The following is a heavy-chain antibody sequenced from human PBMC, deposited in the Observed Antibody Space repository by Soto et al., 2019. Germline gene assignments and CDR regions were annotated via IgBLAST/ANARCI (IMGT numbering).Heavy chain of an antibody. CDR1: CCTFINCA. J-gene: IGHJ6*02. V-gene: IGHV3-30-3*01. D-gene: IGHD6-13*01. CDR2: ISYDGSNK. Sequence: GGALRLSYPAICCTFINCAMRCFHPDHGKRLEGVAVISYDGSNKYYADSGKGRFTISRDNSKNTLYLQMNSLRAEDTAVYYCARDRIAEAGVGDYYYYYGMDVWGQGTTVNVSS. CDR3: ARDRIAEAGVGDYYYYYGMDV.